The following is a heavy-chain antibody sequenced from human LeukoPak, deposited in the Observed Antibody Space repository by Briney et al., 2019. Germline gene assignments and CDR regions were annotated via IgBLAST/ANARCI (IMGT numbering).Heavy chain of an antibody. CDR2: ISTSSYI. D-gene: IGHD6-6*01. CDR3: ARTRLPYSSSSVAYYFDY. CDR1: GFTFSTYI. V-gene: IGHV3-21*01. Sequence: GGSLRLSCAASGFTFSTYIMNCVRQAPGKGLEWVSSISTSSYIYYADSVKGRFTISRDNAKNSLYLQMNSLRAEDTAVYYCARTRLPYSSSSVAYYFDYWGQGTLVTVSS. J-gene: IGHJ4*02.